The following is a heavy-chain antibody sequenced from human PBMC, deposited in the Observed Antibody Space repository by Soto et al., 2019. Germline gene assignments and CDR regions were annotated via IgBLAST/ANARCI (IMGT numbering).Heavy chain of an antibody. D-gene: IGHD3-10*01. Sequence: GGSLRLSCAASGFTFSSYSMNWVRQAPGKGLEWVSYISSSSSTIYYADSVKGRFTISRDNAKNSLYLQMNSLRAEDTAVYYCARDEKDGSGKRDVWGKGTTVTVSS. CDR1: GFTFSSYS. V-gene: IGHV3-48*01. CDR2: ISSSSSTI. J-gene: IGHJ6*04. CDR3: ARDEKDGSGKRDV.